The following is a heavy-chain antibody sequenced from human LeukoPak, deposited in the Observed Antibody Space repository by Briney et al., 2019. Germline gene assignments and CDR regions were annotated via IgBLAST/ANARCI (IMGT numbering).Heavy chain of an antibody. CDR3: ARVRYYDFWSGYYNFDY. D-gene: IGHD3-3*01. J-gene: IGHJ4*02. CDR1: GYTFTDYY. Sequence: ASVKVSCKASGYTFTDYYMHWVRQAPGQGLEWMGRIIPILGIANYAQKFQGRVTITADESTSTAYMELSSLRSEDTAVYYCARVRYYDFWSGYYNFDYWGQGTLVTVSS. CDR2: IIPILGIA. V-gene: IGHV1-69*04.